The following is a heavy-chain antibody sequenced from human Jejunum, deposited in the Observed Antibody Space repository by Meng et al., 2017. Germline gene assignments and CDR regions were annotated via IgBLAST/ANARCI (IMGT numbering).Heavy chain of an antibody. Sequence: GESLKISCEASGFTFSSYEMIWVRQAPGKGLEWVSNISPGGSTKYYADSVKGRFAISRDNAKNSLYLQMNSLRAEDTAVYYCARDLSRGSDDAFDIWGQGTLVTVSS. CDR3: ARDLSRGSDDAFDI. CDR1: GFTFSSYE. V-gene: IGHV3-48*03. J-gene: IGHJ3*02. CDR2: ISPGGSTK. D-gene: IGHD3-10*01.